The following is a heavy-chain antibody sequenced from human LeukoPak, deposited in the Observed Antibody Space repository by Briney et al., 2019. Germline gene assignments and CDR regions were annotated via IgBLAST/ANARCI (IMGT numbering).Heavy chain of an antibody. Sequence: GGSLRLSCAASGFTFSSYWMHWVRHAPGKGLVWVSRINSDGSDTIYADSVKGRFTVSRDNAKNTLYLQMNSLRAEDTAVYSCARGGVDHAFDIWGQGTMVTVSS. CDR3: ARGGVDHAFDI. CDR2: INSDGSDT. D-gene: IGHD2-8*01. V-gene: IGHV3-74*01. CDR1: GFTFSSYW. J-gene: IGHJ3*02.